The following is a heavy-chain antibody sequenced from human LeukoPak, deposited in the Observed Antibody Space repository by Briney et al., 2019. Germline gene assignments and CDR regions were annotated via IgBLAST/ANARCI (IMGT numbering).Heavy chain of an antibody. CDR1: GASISSSYY. CDR2: IYYNGNT. Sequence: PSETLSLTCTVSGASISSSYYWGWIRQPPGKGLEWIGSIYYNGNTYYNPSLKSRVTISVDTSKNQFSLKLSSVTAADTAVYYCARHGGYVLRSLVWLPLDSWGQGTLVTVSS. CDR3: ARHGGYVLRSLVWLPLDS. J-gene: IGHJ4*02. D-gene: IGHD3-3*01. V-gene: IGHV4-39*01.